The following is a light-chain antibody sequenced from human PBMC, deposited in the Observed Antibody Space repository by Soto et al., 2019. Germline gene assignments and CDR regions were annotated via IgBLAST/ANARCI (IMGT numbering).Light chain of an antibody. CDR1: QSVTSNY. V-gene: IGKV3-20*01. CDR2: GAS. Sequence: EIVLTQSPGTLSLSPGERATLSCRASQSVTSNYLAWYRQRPGQAPRLLIYGASSRATGIPDRFSGSGSGTDFTLTISRMEPEDFALYYCQHYDSSPLTFGGGTKVDIK. CDR3: QHYDSSPLT. J-gene: IGKJ4*01.